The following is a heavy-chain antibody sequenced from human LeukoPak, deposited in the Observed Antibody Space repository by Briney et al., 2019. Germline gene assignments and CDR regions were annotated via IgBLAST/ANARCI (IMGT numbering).Heavy chain of an antibody. CDR2: IKQDGSEK. Sequence: GGSLRLSCAASGFTFSSYTMHWIRQAPGKGLEWVANIKQDGSEKHYVDSVKGRFTISRDNAKNSLFLQLNSLRAEDTAVYYCGRSMDVWGQGTTVIVSS. J-gene: IGHJ6*02. CDR3: GRSMDV. V-gene: IGHV3-7*01. CDR1: GFTFSSYT.